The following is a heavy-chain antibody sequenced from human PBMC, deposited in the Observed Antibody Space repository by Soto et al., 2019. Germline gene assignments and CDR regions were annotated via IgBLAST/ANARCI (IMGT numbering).Heavy chain of an antibody. CDR3: ARRYYYDSSGYSNEDY. CDR1: GGTFSSYA. Sequence: SVKVSCKASGGTFSSYAISWVRQAPGQGLEWMGGIIPIFGTANYAQKFQGRVTITADESTSTAYMGLSSLRSEDTAVYYCARRYYYDSSGYSNEDYWGQGTLVTVS. V-gene: IGHV1-69*13. D-gene: IGHD3-22*01. J-gene: IGHJ4*02. CDR2: IIPIFGTA.